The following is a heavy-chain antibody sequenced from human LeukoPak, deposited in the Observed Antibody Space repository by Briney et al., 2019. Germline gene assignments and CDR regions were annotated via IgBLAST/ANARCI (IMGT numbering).Heavy chain of an antibody. CDR3: ARGIYDSSGYYYGLDV. Sequence: GGSLRLSCAASGFTFSTYWMGWVRQAPGKGLEWVAKIKPDGSEKDHVDSVEGRFTISRDNAKNSLYLQLNSLRAEDTAVYYCARGIYDSSGYYYGLDVWGQGTTVTVS. CDR2: IKPDGSEK. CDR1: GFTFSTYW. D-gene: IGHD3-22*01. J-gene: IGHJ6*02. V-gene: IGHV3-7*01.